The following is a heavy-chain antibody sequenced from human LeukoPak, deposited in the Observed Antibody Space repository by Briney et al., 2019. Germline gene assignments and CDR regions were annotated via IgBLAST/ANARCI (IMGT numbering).Heavy chain of an antibody. V-gene: IGHV3-23*01. CDR3: AKDTSIGKYCTNGVCSPFDY. J-gene: IGHJ4*02. Sequence: PGGSLRLSCAGSGFTFSSYAMSWVRQAPGQGLEWVSVISDSGDYTSYADSVRGRFTIPRDNSRNTLHLQMISLRPEDTAVYYCAKDTSIGKYCTNGVCSPFDYWGQGTLVTVSS. CDR2: ISDSGDYT. D-gene: IGHD2-8*01. CDR1: GFTFSSYA.